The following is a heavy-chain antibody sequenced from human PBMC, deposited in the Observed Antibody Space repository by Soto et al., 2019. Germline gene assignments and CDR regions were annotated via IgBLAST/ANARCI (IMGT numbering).Heavy chain of an antibody. V-gene: IGHV3-21*06. CDR2: ISSTTNYI. Sequence: EVQLVESGGGLVKPGGSLRLSCAASGFTFTRYSMNWVRQAPGKGLEWVSSISSTTNYIYYGDSMKGRFTISRDNAKNSLYLEMNSLRAEDTAVYXXXXXXXXLTSNFDYWGQGTLVTVSS. J-gene: IGHJ4*02. CDR3: XXXXXXLTSNFDY. CDR1: GFTFTRYS.